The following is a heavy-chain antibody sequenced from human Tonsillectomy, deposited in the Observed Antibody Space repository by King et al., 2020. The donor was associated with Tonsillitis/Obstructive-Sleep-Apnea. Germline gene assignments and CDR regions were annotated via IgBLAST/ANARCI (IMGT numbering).Heavy chain of an antibody. CDR1: GGSFSGYY. J-gene: IGHJ3*02. D-gene: IGHD4/OR15-4a*01. CDR2: ISHSGST. V-gene: IGHV4-34*01. Sequence: VQLQQWGAGLLKPSETLSLTCAVYGGSFSGYYWSWIRQPPGKGLEWIGEISHSGSTNHNPSLKSPDTISLDTSRNQFSLRRTYITAADTAVYYCAKAVLAHDAFDIWGQGTMVTVSS. CDR3: AKAVLAHDAFDI.